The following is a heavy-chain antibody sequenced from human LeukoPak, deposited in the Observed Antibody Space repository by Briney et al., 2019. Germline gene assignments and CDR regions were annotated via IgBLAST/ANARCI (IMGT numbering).Heavy chain of an antibody. V-gene: IGHV4-39*07. CDR1: GDSISSSSYY. Sequence: SETLSLTCTVSGDSISSSSYYWGWIRQPPGKGLEWIGSIYYSGSTYYNPSLKSRVTISVDTSKNQFSLKLSSVTAADTAVYYCARVPRGYDSSGYYAGYYYYYMDVWGKGTTVTVSS. CDR2: IYYSGST. J-gene: IGHJ6*03. D-gene: IGHD3-22*01. CDR3: ARVPRGYDSSGYYAGYYYYYMDV.